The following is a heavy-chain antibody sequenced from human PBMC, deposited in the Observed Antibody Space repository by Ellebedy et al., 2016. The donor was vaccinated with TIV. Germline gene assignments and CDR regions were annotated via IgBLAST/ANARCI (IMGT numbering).Heavy chain of an antibody. CDR3: ARRGGVRGVMSFDY. CDR1: GGSISSGGYY. Sequence: MPSETLSLTCTVSGGSISSGGYYWSWIRQHPGKGLEWIGYIYYSGSTNYNPSRKSRVTISVDTSKNQFSLKLSSVTAADKAVYYCARRGGVRGVMSFDYWGQGTLVTVSS. J-gene: IGHJ4*02. V-gene: IGHV4-61*08. CDR2: IYYSGST. D-gene: IGHD3-10*01.